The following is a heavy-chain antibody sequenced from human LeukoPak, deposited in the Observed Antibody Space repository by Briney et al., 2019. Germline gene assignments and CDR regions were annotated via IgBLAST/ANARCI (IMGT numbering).Heavy chain of an antibody. CDR1: GYTFTRYY. CDR3: AREFGNTYYFAY. D-gene: IGHD4-23*01. V-gene: IGHV1-46*01. Sequence: ASVKVSCKAFGYTFTRYYIHWVRQAPGQGLEWMGAIDCDGGNTKYAQRFQGRVTMTRDASTSTVYMELSSLRSEDTAVFYCAREFGNTYYFAYGGQGTLVTVSP. CDR2: IDCDGGNT. J-gene: IGHJ4*02.